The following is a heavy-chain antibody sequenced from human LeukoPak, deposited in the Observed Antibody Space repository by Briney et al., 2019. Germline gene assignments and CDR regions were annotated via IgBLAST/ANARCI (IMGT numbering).Heavy chain of an antibody. CDR2: ISSSSGTI. CDR3: ARDTGYSSGWPRYYLDY. V-gene: IGHV3-48*04. CDR1: GFTFSSYS. J-gene: IGHJ4*02. Sequence: GGSLRLSCAASGFTFSSYSMNWVRQAPGKRLEWVSYISSSSGTIFYADSVKGRFTISRDNAKNSLYLQMNSLRAEDTAVYYCARDTGYSSGWPRYYLDYWGQGTLVTVSS. D-gene: IGHD6-19*01.